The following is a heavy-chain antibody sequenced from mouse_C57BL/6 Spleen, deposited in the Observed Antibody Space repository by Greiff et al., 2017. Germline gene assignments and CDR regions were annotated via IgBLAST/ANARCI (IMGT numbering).Heavy chain of an antibody. CDR2: IYPRSGNT. CDR3: ARCDDYYGGPDY. Sequence: VQLQQSGAELARPGASVKLSCKASGYTFTSCGISWVKQRTGHGLEWIGEIYPRSGNTYYNEKFKGKATLTAAKSSSTAYIGLRTLTSEDAAVYFCARCDDYYGGPDYWGQGTTVTVSS. D-gene: IGHD1-1*02. CDR1: GYTFTSCG. V-gene: IGHV1-81*01. J-gene: IGHJ2*01.